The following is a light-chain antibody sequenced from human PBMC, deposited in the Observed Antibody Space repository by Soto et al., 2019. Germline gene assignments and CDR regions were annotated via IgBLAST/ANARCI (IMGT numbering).Light chain of an antibody. J-gene: IGKJ2*01. V-gene: IGKV1-5*03. CDR1: QSISTW. Sequence: DIQMTQSPSTLSASVGDRVTITCRASQSISTWLAWYQQKPGKAPKLLSYKASSLESGVPSRFSASGSGTEFTLTVSSLQPDDFATYYCQHYNTFSFYTFGQGTKVDIK. CDR2: KAS. CDR3: QHYNTFSFYT.